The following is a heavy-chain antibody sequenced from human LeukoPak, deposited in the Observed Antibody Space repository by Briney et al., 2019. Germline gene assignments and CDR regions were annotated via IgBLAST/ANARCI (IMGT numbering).Heavy chain of an antibody. J-gene: IGHJ4*02. Sequence: GGSLRLSCAASGFTFSSYEMNWVRQAPGKGLEWVSYISDSGRTIYYADSVKGRFTISRDNAKNSLFLQMSSLRVEDTAVYYCAREASDRLRPIDYWGQGTLVTVSS. CDR1: GFTFSSYE. CDR2: ISDSGRTI. CDR3: AREASDRLRPIDY. V-gene: IGHV3-48*03. D-gene: IGHD2-21*02.